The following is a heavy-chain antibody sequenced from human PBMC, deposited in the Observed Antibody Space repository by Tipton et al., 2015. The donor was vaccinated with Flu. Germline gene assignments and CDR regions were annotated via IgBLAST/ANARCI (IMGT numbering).Heavy chain of an antibody. J-gene: IGHJ4*02. CDR1: IGSFSINTFY. Sequence: TLSLTCSVSIGSFSINTFYWGWIRQPPGKGLEWIGTIDYSGSAYYNPSLESRVTISKSKTQFSLRLTSVTAADSAVYYCARVETVQLYSFDYWGQGTVVTVSS. V-gene: IGHV4-39*07. CDR3: ARVETVQLYSFDY. CDR2: IDYSGSA. D-gene: IGHD5-18*01.